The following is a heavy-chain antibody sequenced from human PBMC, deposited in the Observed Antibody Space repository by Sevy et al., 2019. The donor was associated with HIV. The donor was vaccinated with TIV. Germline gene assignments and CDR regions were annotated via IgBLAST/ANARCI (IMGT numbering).Heavy chain of an antibody. V-gene: IGHV5-51*01. CDR2: IYPGDSDT. Sequence: GESLKISCKGSGYSFTSYWIGWVRQMPGKGLEWMGIIYPGDSDTRYSPSFQGQVTISADKSISTAYLQWSSLKASDTAMYYCATRSDIVVVVAGRPHAPGDAFDIWGQGTMVTVSS. D-gene: IGHD2-15*01. CDR3: ATRSDIVVVVAGRPHAPGDAFDI. CDR1: GYSFTSYW. J-gene: IGHJ3*02.